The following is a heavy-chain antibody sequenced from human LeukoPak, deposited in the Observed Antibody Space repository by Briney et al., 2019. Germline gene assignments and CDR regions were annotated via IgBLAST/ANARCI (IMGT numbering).Heavy chain of an antibody. V-gene: IGHV3-21*01. J-gene: IGHJ3*02. CDR1: GFTFSTYW. Sequence: NSGGSLRLSCASSGFTFSTYWMNWVRQAPGKGLEWVASISSRSTHTYFADSVKGRFTISRDNAKNSLYLQMNSLRAEDTAVYYCAREWADIWGQGTMVTVSS. CDR3: AREWADI. D-gene: IGHD1-26*01. CDR2: ISSRSTHT.